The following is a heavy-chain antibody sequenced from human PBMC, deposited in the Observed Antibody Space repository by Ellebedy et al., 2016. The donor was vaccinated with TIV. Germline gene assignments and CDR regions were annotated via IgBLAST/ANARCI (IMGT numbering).Heavy chain of an antibody. D-gene: IGHD7-27*01. Sequence: ASVKVSCKASGYSFTGYYLHWVRQAPGQGLEWMGWISPDSGGTKYAQKFEGRVTMTRDTSINTAYMELSSLRSEDTAVYYCARDDWGSDYWGQGTLVTVSS. CDR2: ISPDSGGT. V-gene: IGHV1-2*02. CDR1: GYSFTGYY. CDR3: ARDDWGSDY. J-gene: IGHJ4*02.